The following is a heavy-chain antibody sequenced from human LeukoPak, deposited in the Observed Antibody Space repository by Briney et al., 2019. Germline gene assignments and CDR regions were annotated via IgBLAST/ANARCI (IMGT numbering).Heavy chain of an antibody. Sequence: QSGGSLRLSCAASGFSFSVYEIHWVRQAPGKGLEWIADISSSGTTTYYADSVKGRFTISRDNARNSLYLQMNSLRAEDTAVYFCAREIPGQQVALDFWGQGTLVTVSS. D-gene: IGHD6-13*01. CDR2: ISSSGTTT. CDR3: AREIPGQQVALDF. V-gene: IGHV3-48*03. CDR1: GFSFSVYE. J-gene: IGHJ4*02.